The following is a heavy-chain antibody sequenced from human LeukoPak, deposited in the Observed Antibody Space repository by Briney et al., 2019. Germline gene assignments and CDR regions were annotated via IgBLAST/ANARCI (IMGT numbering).Heavy chain of an antibody. CDR2: IYYSGST. CDR3: ARDVADPGYCSGGSCYPDWYFDL. CDR1: GGSISSYY. D-gene: IGHD2-15*01. V-gene: IGHV4-59*12. J-gene: IGHJ2*01. Sequence: SETLSLTCTVSGGSISSYYWSWIRQPPGKGLEWIGYIYYSGSTNYNPSLKSRVTISVDTSKNQFSLKLSSVTAADTAVYYCARDVADPGYCSGGSCYPDWYFDLWGRGTLVTVSS.